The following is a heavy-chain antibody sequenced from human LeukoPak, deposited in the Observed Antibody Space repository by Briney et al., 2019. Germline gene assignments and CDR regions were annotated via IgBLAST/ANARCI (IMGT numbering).Heavy chain of an antibody. CDR3: AVIRGVFNY. CDR1: GFTFSSYG. V-gene: IGHV3-33*01. CDR2: IWYDGSNK. J-gene: IGHJ4*02. D-gene: IGHD3-10*01. Sequence: GRSLRLSCAASGFTFSSYGMHWVRQAPGKGPEWVAVIWYDGSNKYYADPVKGRFTISRDNSKNTLYLQMNSLRAEDTAVYYCAVIRGVFNYWGQGTLVTVSS.